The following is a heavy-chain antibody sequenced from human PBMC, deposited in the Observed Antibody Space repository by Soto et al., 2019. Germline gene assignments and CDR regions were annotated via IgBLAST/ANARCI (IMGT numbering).Heavy chain of an antibody. CDR3: ARALWEVGGAFDI. Sequence: QLQLQESGSGLVKPSQTLSLTCAVSGGSISSGGYSWSWIRQPPGKGLEWIGYIYHSGSTYYNPSLRSRVTRSVDRSKDQFSLNLSYVTAADTAVYYCARALWEVGGAFDIWGQGTMVTVSS. D-gene: IGHD1-26*01. J-gene: IGHJ3*02. CDR2: IYHSGST. V-gene: IGHV4-30-2*01. CDR1: GGSISSGGYS.